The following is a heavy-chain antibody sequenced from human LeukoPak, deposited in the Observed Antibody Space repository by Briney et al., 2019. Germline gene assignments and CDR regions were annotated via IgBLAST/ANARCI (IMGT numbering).Heavy chain of an antibody. CDR1: GFTFSTYA. D-gene: IGHD3-3*01. J-gene: IGHJ4*02. V-gene: IGHV3-23*01. CDR3: AKDDYAFWSGYLTAPYYFDY. CDR2: ISGSGGST. Sequence: PGGSLRLSCAASGFTFSTYAMSWVRQAPVKGLEWVSAISGSGGSTYYADSVKGRFTISRDNSKNTLYLQMNSLRAEDTAVYYCAKDDYAFWSGYLTAPYYFDYWGQGTLVTVSS.